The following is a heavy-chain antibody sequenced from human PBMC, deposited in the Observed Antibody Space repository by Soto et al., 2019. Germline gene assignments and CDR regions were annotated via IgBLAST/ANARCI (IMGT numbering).Heavy chain of an antibody. J-gene: IGHJ4*02. CDR3: ARLNMGWATWGSYRSLSDYYFVY. V-gene: IGHV4-39*01. D-gene: IGHD3-16*02. Sequence: QLQLQESGPGLVKPSETLSLTCTVSGGSISSSSYYWGWIRQPPGKGLEWIGSIYYSGSTYYNPSLKSRVTISVDTSKNQFSLNLSSVTAADTAVYYRARLNMGWATWGSYRSLSDYYFVYWGQGTLVTVSS. CDR1: GGSISSSSYY. CDR2: IYYSGST.